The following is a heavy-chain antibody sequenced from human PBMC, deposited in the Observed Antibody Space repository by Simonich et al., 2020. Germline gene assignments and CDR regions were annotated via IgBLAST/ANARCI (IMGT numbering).Heavy chain of an antibody. CDR2: ISYDGSNK. Sequence: QVQLVESGGGVVQPGRSLRLSCAASGFTLSSYAMHWVRQAPGKGLEWVGVISYDGSNKYYADSVKGRFTISRDNSKNTLYLQMNSLRAEDTAVYYCARDRNWGWFDPWGQGTLVTVSS. CDR1: GFTLSSYA. D-gene: IGHD7-27*01. CDR3: ARDRNWGWFDP. V-gene: IGHV3-30*07. J-gene: IGHJ5*02.